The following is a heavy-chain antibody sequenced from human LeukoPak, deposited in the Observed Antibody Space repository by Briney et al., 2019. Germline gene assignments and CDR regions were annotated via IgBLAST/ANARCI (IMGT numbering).Heavy chain of an antibody. D-gene: IGHD3-9*01. CDR1: GSTFTAYY. CDR2: INPNSGDT. J-gene: IGHJ5*02. V-gene: IGHV1-2*02. CDR3: ARDRLVIISPANWFDP. Sequence: ASVKVSCKASGSTFTAYYMHWVRQAPGQGLEWMGWINPNSGDTSYAQKFQGRVTMTGDASISTAYMELSRLRSDDTAVYYCARDRLVIISPANWFDPWGQGTLVTVSS.